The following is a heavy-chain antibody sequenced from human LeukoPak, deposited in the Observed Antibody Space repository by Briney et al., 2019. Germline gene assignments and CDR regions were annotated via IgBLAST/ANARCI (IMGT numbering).Heavy chain of an antibody. Sequence: SETLSLTCTVSGGSIGSYYWSWVRQPPGKRLEWIGCIYYTGTTNDNPSLKSRVTISVDTSKNQFSLKLTFVTAADTAVYYCARDGYGGKSGDYYYGMDVWGPGTTVTVSS. CDR2: IYYTGTT. V-gene: IGHV4-59*01. D-gene: IGHD4-23*01. CDR1: GGSIGSYY. CDR3: ARDGYGGKSGDYYYGMDV. J-gene: IGHJ6*02.